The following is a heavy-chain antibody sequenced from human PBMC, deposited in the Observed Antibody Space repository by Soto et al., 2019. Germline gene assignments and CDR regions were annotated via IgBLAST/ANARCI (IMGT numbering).Heavy chain of an antibody. CDR1: GYSFTSYW. V-gene: IGHV5-51*01. J-gene: IGHJ3*02. Sequence: GESLKISCKGSGYSFTSYWIGWVRQMPGKGLEWMGIIYPGDSDTRYSPSFQGQVTISADKSISTAYLRWSSLNASDTAIYYCATHVFWSGYYRTGDDAFDIWGQGTMVTVSS. D-gene: IGHD3-3*01. CDR2: IYPGDSDT. CDR3: ATHVFWSGYYRTGDDAFDI.